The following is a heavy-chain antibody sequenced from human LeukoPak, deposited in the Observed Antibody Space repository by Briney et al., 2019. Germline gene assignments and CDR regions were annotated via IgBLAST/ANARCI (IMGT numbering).Heavy chain of an antibody. D-gene: IGHD5-24*01. CDR1: GGSISNYY. CDR2: IYYSGGT. V-gene: IGHV4-59*08. CDR3: AGGRWLQTDY. Sequence: SETLSLTCTVSGGSISNYYWSWIRQPPGKGLEWIGYIYYSGGTNYNPSLKSRVTISVDTSKNQFSLKLSSVTAADTAVYYCAGGRWLQTDYWGQGTLVTVSS. J-gene: IGHJ4*02.